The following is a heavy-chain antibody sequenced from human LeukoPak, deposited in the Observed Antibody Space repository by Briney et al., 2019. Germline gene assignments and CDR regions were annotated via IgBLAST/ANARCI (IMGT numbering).Heavy chain of an antibody. Sequence: PSETLSLTCAGYGLSFSCYYWRWIRQPPGNGLEWIGEINHSGSTNYNPSLKSRITISVDTSKTQFSLKLSSVTAADTAVYYCARGRIEWPNTDAFDIWGEGRMVTVSS. V-gene: IGHV4-34*01. J-gene: IGHJ3*02. CDR2: INHSGST. CDR3: ARGRIEWPNTDAFDI. CDR1: GLSFSCYY. D-gene: IGHD3-3*01.